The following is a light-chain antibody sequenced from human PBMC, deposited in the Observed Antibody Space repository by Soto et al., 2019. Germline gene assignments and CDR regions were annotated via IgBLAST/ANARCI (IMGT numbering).Light chain of an antibody. CDR2: LGS. J-gene: IGKJ4*01. Sequence: IVMTPSPLSLPVTPGEPASISCRSSQSLLHSNGYNYLDWYLQKPGQSPQLLIYLGSDRASGVPDRFSGSGSGTDFTLKISRVEAEDVGVYYCMQARQTPFTFGGGTKLEIK. V-gene: IGKV2-28*01. CDR1: QSLLHSNGYNY. CDR3: MQARQTPFT.